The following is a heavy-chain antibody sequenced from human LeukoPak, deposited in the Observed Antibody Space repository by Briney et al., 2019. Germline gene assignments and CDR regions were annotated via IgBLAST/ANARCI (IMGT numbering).Heavy chain of an antibody. CDR2: IFASGST. CDR3: ARDEQSGSYLFVW. D-gene: IGHD1-26*01. J-gene: IGHJ4*02. V-gene: IGHV4-4*07. CDR1: GGSISSYY. Sequence: LSETLSLTCTVSGGSISSYYWSWIRQPAGKGLEWIGRIFASGSTNYNPSLKSRVTMSVDTSKNQFSLKLSSVTAADTAVYYCARDEQSGSYLFVWWGQGTLVTVSS.